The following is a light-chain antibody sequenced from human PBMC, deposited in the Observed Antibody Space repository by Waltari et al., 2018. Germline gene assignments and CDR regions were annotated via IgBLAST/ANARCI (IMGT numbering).Light chain of an antibody. CDR2: EGT. Sequence: QSGLAQPASASGSPGQSITITCTGTSSDVGNYNLVSWYQQRPDKAPSLLIYEGTKRAPGTPDRFSAVKSANTASLSISGLQAQEDEADYYCCSYVGLGTYVFGTGTKVTV. V-gene: IGLV2-23*01. J-gene: IGLJ1*01. CDR1: SSDVGNYNL. CDR3: CSYVGLGTYV.